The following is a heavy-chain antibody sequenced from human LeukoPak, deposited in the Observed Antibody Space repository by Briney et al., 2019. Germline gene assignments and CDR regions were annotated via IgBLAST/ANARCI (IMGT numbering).Heavy chain of an antibody. CDR1: GYTFTSYY. Sequence: GASVKVSCKASGYTFTSYYMHWVRQAPGQGLEWMGIINPSGGSTSYAQKFQGRATMTRDTSTSTVYMELSSLRSEDTAVYYCARDPPACYDYVWGSYPDYWGQGTLVTVSS. D-gene: IGHD3-16*01. J-gene: IGHJ4*02. CDR3: ARDPPACYDYVWGSYPDY. CDR2: INPSGGST. V-gene: IGHV1-46*01.